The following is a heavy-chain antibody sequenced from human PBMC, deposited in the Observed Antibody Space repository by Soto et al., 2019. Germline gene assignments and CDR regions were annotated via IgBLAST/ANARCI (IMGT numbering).Heavy chain of an antibody. Sequence: ASVKVSCKASGYTFTSYGISWVRQAPGQGLEWMGWISAYNGNTNYAQKLQGRVTMTTDTSTSTAYMELRSLRSDDTAVYYCARVERWEPYTWFDPWGQGTLVTGSS. V-gene: IGHV1-18*01. CDR1: GYTFTSYG. CDR3: ARVERWEPYTWFDP. CDR2: ISAYNGNT. J-gene: IGHJ5*02. D-gene: IGHD1-26*01.